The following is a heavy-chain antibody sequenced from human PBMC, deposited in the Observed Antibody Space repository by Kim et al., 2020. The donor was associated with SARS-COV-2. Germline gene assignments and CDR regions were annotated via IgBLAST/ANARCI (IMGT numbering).Heavy chain of an antibody. V-gene: IGHV4-34*01. J-gene: IGHJ3*02. CDR3: ARRGAYSGSYRLRYAFDI. CDR1: GGSFSGYY. CDR2: INHSGST. Sequence: SETLSLTCAVYGGSFSGYYWSWIRQPPGKGLEWIGEINHSGSTNYNPSLKSRVTISVDTSKNQFSLKLSSVTAADTAVYYCARRGAYSGSYRLRYAFDIWGQGTMVTVSS. D-gene: IGHD1-26*01.